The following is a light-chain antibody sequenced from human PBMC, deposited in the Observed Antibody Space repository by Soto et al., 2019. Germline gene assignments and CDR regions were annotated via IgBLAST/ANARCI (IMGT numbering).Light chain of an antibody. J-gene: IGKJ1*01. CDR1: QSVSSN. V-gene: IGKV3-15*01. CDR2: AAS. CDR3: QQYNNWPPWT. Sequence: EIVMTQSPATLSVSPGERATLSCRASQSVSSNLAWYQQKPGQAPRLLIYAASTRATGIPARFSGSGSGTEFTLTIYSLQSEDFAVYYCQQYNNWPPWTFGQGTKVEIK.